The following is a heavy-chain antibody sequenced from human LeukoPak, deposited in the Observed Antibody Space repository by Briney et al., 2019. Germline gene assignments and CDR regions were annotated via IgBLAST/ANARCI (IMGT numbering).Heavy chain of an antibody. J-gene: IGHJ4*02. V-gene: IGHV5-51*01. CDR1: GYSFAANW. Sequence: GESLKISCKGSGYSFAANWIGWVRQMPGKGLEWMGIIYPGDSDTRYSPSFQGQVTFSADTSISTAYLQWTSLRASDTAVYYCARHVRYSGYDSPFDCWGQGTLVTVSS. D-gene: IGHD5-12*01. CDR3: ARHVRYSGYDSPFDC. CDR2: IYPGDSDT.